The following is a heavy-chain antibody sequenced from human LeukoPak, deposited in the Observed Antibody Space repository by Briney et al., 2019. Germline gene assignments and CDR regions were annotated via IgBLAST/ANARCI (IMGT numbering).Heavy chain of an antibody. Sequence: GGSLRLSCAASGFTVSSNYMSWVRQAPGKGLEWVSVIYSGGSTYYADSVKGRFTISRDNAKNTLYLQMNSLRAEDTAVYYCARVRSIAALGPFDYWGQGTLVTVSS. J-gene: IGHJ4*02. V-gene: IGHV3-53*01. D-gene: IGHD6-6*01. CDR1: GFTVSSNY. CDR2: IYSGGST. CDR3: ARVRSIAALGPFDY.